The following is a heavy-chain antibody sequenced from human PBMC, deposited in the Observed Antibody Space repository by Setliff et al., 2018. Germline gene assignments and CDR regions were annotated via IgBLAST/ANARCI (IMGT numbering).Heavy chain of an antibody. J-gene: IGHJ6*03. Sequence: ASVKVSCKASGYSFSTYAMSWIRQAPGQGLEWMGWINTNTGNPSYAQGFTGRFVFSLDTSVSTAYLQISSLKGEDTGVYYCARASRYGTIKYRGDYYMDVWGKGTTVTVSS. CDR2: INTNTGNP. D-gene: IGHD5-12*01. CDR1: GYSFSTYA. CDR3: ARASRYGTIKYRGDYYMDV. V-gene: IGHV7-4-1*02.